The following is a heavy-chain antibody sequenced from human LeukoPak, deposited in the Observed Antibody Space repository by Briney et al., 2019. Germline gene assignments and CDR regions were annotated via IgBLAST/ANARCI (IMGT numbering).Heavy chain of an antibody. CDR3: ARGEGYRVGAWWYFDY. J-gene: IGHJ4*02. Sequence: ASVKVSCKASGYTFTTYYLHWVRHAPGQGLEWMGIINPNAGDTGYARKFLGRVTMTRDTSTSTVYMELSSLRSEDTAVYYCARGEGYRVGAWWYFDYWGQGTLVTVSS. CDR2: INPNAGDT. V-gene: IGHV1-46*01. CDR1: GYTFTTYY. D-gene: IGHD1-26*01.